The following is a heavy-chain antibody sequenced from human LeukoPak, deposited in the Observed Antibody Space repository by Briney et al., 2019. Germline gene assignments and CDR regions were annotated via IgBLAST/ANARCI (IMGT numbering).Heavy chain of an antibody. Sequence: GGSLRLSCAASGFTFSSYAMSWVRPAPGKGLEWVSAISGSGGSTYYADSVKGRFTISRDNSKNTLYLQMNSLRAEDTAVYYCAKHYQLLYRFDYWGQGTLVTVSS. CDR2: ISGSGGST. CDR3: AKHYQLLYRFDY. J-gene: IGHJ4*02. V-gene: IGHV3-23*01. CDR1: GFTFSSYA. D-gene: IGHD2-2*02.